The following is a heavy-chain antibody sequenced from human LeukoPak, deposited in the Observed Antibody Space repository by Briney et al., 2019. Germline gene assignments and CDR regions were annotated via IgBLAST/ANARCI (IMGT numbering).Heavy chain of an antibody. V-gene: IGHV1-18*01. D-gene: IGHD4-23*01. CDR1: GYAFTGYG. CDR3: ARDATVVTPHY. J-gene: IGHJ4*02. Sequence: ASVKVSCKASGYAFTGYGISWVRQAPGQGLEWMGWISAYNGNTNYAQKLQGRVTMTTDTSTSTAYMELRSLRSDDTAVYYCARDATVVTPHYWGQGTLVTVSS. CDR2: ISAYNGNT.